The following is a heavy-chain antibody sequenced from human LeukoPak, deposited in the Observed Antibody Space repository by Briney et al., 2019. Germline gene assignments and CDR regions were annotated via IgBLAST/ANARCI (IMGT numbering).Heavy chain of an antibody. CDR3: ARDDSGSYGMDV. J-gene: IGHJ6*02. V-gene: IGHV1-2*02. Sequence: WASVKVSCKASGYTFTGYYMHWVRQAPGQGLEWMGWINPNSGGTNYAQKFQGRVTMTRDTSISTAYMELSRLRSDDTAVYYRARDDSGSYGMDVWGQGTTVTVSS. D-gene: IGHD1-26*01. CDR1: GYTFTGYY. CDR2: INPNSGGT.